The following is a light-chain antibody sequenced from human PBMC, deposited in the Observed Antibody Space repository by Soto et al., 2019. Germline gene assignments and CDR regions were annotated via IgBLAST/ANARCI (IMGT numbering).Light chain of an antibody. J-gene: IGKJ2*01. V-gene: IGKV3-11*01. CDR2: DTS. CDR3: QQRSNWPRT. Sequence: EIVLTQSPATLSLSPGERATLSCRASQSVSSSLAWFQHKPGQAPRLLIYDTSNRATGIPARFSGSGSGTDFNLTISSLEPEDVAVYYCQQRSNWPRTFGQGTKLEIK. CDR1: QSVSSS.